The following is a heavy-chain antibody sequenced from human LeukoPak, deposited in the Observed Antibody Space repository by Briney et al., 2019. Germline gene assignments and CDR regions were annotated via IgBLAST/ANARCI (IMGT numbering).Heavy chain of an antibody. CDR1: GGSISSISYY. D-gene: IGHD4-17*01. J-gene: IGHJ4*02. Sequence: ETLSLTCTVSGGSISSISYYWGWIRQPPGKGLEWIGSIYYSGSTYYNPSLKSRVTISVGTSKNQFSRKLSSVTAADTAVYYCARRTMTTVDYWGQGTLVTVSS. V-gene: IGHV4-39*01. CDR3: ARRTMTTVDY. CDR2: IYYSGST.